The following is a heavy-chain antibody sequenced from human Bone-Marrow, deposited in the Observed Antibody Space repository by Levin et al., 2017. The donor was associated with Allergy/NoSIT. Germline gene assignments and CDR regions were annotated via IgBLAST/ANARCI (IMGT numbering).Heavy chain of an antibody. Sequence: PSETLSLTCAVYGGSFSGYYWSWIRQPPGKGLEWIGEINHSGSTNYNPSLKSRVTISVDTSKNQFSLKLSSVTAADTAVYYCARGLGASWSGYYYYYGMDVWGQGTTVTVSS. J-gene: IGHJ6*02. CDR1: GGSFSGYY. CDR3: ARGLGASWSGYYYYYGMDV. D-gene: IGHD3-3*01. V-gene: IGHV4-34*01. CDR2: INHSGST.